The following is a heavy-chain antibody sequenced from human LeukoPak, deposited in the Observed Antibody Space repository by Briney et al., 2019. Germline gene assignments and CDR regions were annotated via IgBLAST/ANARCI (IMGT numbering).Heavy chain of an antibody. V-gene: IGHV3-21*01. CDR2: ISSGSSYI. J-gene: IGHJ4*02. Sequence: GGSLRLSCAASGFTFSSFSMNWVRQAPGKGLEWVSSISSGSSYIYYADSVKGRFTISRDNAKNSLYLQMNSLRAEDTAVYYCARHSHFDYWGQGTLVTVSS. CDR1: GFTFSSFS. CDR3: ARHSHFDY.